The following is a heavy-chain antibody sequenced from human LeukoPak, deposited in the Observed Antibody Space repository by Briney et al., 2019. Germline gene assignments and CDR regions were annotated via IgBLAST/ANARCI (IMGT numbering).Heavy chain of an antibody. V-gene: IGHV3-23*01. Sequence: GGSLRLSCAASGFTFSSYAMSWDRQAPGKGLEWVSAISGSGGSTYYADSVKGRFTISRDNSKNTLYLQMNSLRAEDTAVYYCTKARPLSRWDYYYYGMDVWGQGTTVTVSS. CDR3: TKARPLSRWDYYYYGMDV. D-gene: IGHD5-24*01. J-gene: IGHJ6*02. CDR1: GFTFSSYA. CDR2: ISGSGGST.